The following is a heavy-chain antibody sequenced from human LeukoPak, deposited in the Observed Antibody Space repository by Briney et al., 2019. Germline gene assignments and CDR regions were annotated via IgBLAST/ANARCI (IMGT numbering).Heavy chain of an antibody. D-gene: IGHD6-19*01. Sequence: GGSLRLTCAASGFTFSTYTMNWVRQAPGKGLEWVSFISSSSSYIYNADSVKGRFTISRDDAKNSLYLQMNSLRAEDTAVYYCARDIRGWYTYWGQGTLVTVSS. CDR1: GFTFSTYT. V-gene: IGHV3-21*01. CDR2: ISSSSSYI. J-gene: IGHJ4*02. CDR3: ARDIRGWYTY.